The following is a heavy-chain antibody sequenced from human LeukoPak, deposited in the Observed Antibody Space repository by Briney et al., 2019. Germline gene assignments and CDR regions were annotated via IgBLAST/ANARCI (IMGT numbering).Heavy chain of an antibody. J-gene: IGHJ4*02. CDR2: IIPIFGTA. V-gene: IGHV1-69*05. CDR1: GCTFSSYA. CDR3: ARSPYYDVWSGHGHYFDY. D-gene: IGHD3-3*01. Sequence: SVKVSCKASGCTFSSYAISWVRQAPGQGLEWMGGIIPIFGTANYAQKFQGRVTITTDESTSTAYMELSSLRSEDTAVYYCARSPYYDVWSGHGHYFDYWGQGTLVTVSS.